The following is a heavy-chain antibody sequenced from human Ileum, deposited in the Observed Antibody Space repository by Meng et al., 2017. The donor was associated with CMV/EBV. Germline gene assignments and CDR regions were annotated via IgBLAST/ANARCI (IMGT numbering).Heavy chain of an antibody. CDR2: ITKSSSYK. D-gene: IGHD3-22*01. V-gene: IGHV3-21*01. Sequence: GESLKISCTASGFSFSTYTMDWVRQAPGKGLEWVSSITKSSSYKYYADSVKGRFTISRDNAKNSLYLQVNSLRVEDTAVYYCARRGTYRNGYFFFDYWGQG. J-gene: IGHJ4*02. CDR1: GFSFSTYT. CDR3: ARRGTYRNGYFFFDY.